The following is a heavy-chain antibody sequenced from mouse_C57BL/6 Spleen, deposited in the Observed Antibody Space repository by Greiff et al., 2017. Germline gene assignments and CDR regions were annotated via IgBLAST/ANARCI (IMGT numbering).Heavy chain of an antibody. CDR2: IDPGTGGT. Sequence: VKLQESGAELVRPGASVTMSCKASGYTFTDYGMHWVRQTPVHGLEWIGAIDPGTGGTAYNQKFKGKAILTADKSSSTAYMQLRSLTSEDSAVXYCKRYLYGSSYEDSMAYWGQGTLVTVSS. CDR1: GYTFTDYG. V-gene: IGHV1-15*01. CDR3: KRYLYGSSYEDSMAY. D-gene: IGHD1-1*01. J-gene: IGHJ4*01.